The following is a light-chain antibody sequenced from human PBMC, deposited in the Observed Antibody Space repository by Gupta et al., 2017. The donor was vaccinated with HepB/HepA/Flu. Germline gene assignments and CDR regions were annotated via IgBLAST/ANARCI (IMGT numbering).Light chain of an antibody. CDR1: SLRSYY. CDR2: VKN. CDR3: YSRANSGNHHRV. Sequence: SSELTQDPPVSVSLGQTVRITCQGDSLRSYYASWYQQKPGQAPVLVIFVKNNRPSGIPDRFSCSSSGNTAASTITGAQAEDEADDYYYSRANSGNHHRVFGTGTKLTVL. V-gene: IGLV3-19*01. J-gene: IGLJ1*01.